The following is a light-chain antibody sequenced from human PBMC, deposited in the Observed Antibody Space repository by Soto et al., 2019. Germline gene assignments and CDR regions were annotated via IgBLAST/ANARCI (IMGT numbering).Light chain of an antibody. CDR2: DAS. CDR1: QSVDSS. J-gene: IGKJ2*01. CDR3: QQRGA. V-gene: IGKV3-11*01. Sequence: EVVLTQSPATLSLSPGERATLSCRASQSVDSSLAWYQQKLGQAPRLLIYDASNRATGIPGRFSGSGSGTDFTLTISSLEPEDFAVYYCQQRGAFGQGTKADIK.